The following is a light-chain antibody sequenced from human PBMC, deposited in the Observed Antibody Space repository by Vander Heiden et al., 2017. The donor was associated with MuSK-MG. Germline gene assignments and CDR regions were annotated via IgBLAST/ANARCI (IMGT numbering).Light chain of an antibody. CDR1: QRIDDY. Sequence: DIQLTQSPSSLSASLGDRVTITCQASQRIDDYLHWYQQKPGKAPKLLIYDASNLATGVPSRFSGSESGAEFTLTISNLQPEDTATYYCQQYETMPLTFGGGTKVEIK. J-gene: IGKJ4*01. V-gene: IGKV1-33*01. CDR2: DAS. CDR3: QQYETMPLT.